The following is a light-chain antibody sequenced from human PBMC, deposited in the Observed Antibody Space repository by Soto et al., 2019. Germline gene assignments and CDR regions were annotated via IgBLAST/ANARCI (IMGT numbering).Light chain of an antibody. J-gene: IGKJ2*01. CDR2: GAS. V-gene: IGKV3-15*01. CDR3: QQYNNWPPYT. Sequence: EIVMTQSPATLSVSPGERATLSCRASQSISSDVAWYQQKPGQAPRLLIYGASTRATGVQARFSGSGSGTEFTLTISSLQSEDFAVYYCQQYNNWPPYTFGQGTTLEIK. CDR1: QSISSD.